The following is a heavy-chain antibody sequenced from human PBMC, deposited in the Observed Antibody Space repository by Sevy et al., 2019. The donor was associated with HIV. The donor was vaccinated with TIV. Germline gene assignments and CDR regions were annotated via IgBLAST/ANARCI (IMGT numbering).Heavy chain of an antibody. CDR3: ARHGLRKSYDSSDRFDP. D-gene: IGHD3-22*01. Sequence: SETLSLTCTVSGGSISSYYWSWIRRPPGKGLEWIGYIYYSGGTNYSPSLKSRVTISVDTSKNQFSLKLSSVTAADTAVYYCARHGLRKSYDSSDRFDPWGQGTLVTVSS. V-gene: IGHV4-59*08. J-gene: IGHJ5*02. CDR1: GGSISSYY. CDR2: IYYSGGT.